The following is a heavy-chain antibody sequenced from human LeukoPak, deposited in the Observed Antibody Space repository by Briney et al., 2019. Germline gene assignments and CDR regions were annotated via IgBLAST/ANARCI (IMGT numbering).Heavy chain of an antibody. CDR2: IIPIFGTA. CDR3: ASNPDGIAAAGTPADI. J-gene: IGHJ3*02. V-gene: IGHV1-69*13. D-gene: IGHD6-13*01. CDR1: GGTFSSYA. Sequence: RASVKVSCKASGGTFSSYAISWVRQAPGQGLEWTGGIIPIFGTANYAQKFQGRVTITADESTSTAYMELSSLRSEDTAVYYCASNPDGIAAAGTPADIWGQGTMVTVSS.